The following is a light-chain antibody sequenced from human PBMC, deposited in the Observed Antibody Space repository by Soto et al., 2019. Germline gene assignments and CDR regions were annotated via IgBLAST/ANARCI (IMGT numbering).Light chain of an antibody. J-gene: IGKJ1*01. CDR3: QQYGISRT. CDR2: AAS. V-gene: IGKV3-20*01. Sequence: EIVLTQSPGTLSLSPGERATLSCRASQSVTSDYLAWYQQRPGQAPRLLIFAASTRATGIPDRFSGGGSGTDFTLTISRLEHEDSAVYYCQQYGISRTFGQGTEVDIK. CDR1: QSVTSDY.